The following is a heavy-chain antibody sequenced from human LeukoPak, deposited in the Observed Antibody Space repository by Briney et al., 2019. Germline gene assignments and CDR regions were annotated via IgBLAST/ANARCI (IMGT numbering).Heavy chain of an antibody. J-gene: IGHJ6*03. CDR1: GYTLTELS. CDR2: FDPEDGET. CDR3: ARDWHSSSSQTHYYYYYMDV. V-gene: IGHV1-24*01. D-gene: IGHD6-6*01. Sequence: ASVKVSCKVSGYTLTELSMHWVRQAPGKGLEWMGGFDPEDGETIYAQKFQGRVTMTEDTSTDTAYMELSSLRSEDTAVYYCARDWHSSSSQTHYYYYYMDVWGKGTTVTVSS.